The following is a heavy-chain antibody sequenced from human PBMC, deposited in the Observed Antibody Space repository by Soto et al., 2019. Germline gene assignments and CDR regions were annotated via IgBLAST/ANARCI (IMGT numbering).Heavy chain of an antibody. Sequence: QVQLQESGPGLVKPSGTLSLTCAVSGGSISSSNWWSWVRQPPGKGLEWIGEIHHSGSTNYNPSLTSRVTISVDKSKTQFSLKLSSVTAADTAVYYCARISEMTTVTSDAFDIWVQGTMVTVSS. D-gene: IGHD4-17*01. J-gene: IGHJ3*02. V-gene: IGHV4-4*02. CDR3: ARISEMTTVTSDAFDI. CDR2: IHHSGST. CDR1: GGSISSSNW.